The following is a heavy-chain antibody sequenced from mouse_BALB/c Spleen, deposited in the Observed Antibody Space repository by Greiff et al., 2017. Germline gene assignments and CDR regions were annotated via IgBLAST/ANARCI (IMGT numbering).Heavy chain of an antibody. CDR1: GFSLTGYG. Sequence: VKLQESGPGLVAPSQSLSITCTVSGFSLTGYGVNWVRQPPGKGLEWLGMIWGDGSTDYNSALKSRLSISKDNSKSQVFLKMNSLQTDDTARYYCARGRGNYEAWFAYWGQGTLVTVSA. V-gene: IGHV2-6-7*01. J-gene: IGHJ3*01. CDR2: IWGDGST. D-gene: IGHD2-1*01. CDR3: ARGRGNYEAWFAY.